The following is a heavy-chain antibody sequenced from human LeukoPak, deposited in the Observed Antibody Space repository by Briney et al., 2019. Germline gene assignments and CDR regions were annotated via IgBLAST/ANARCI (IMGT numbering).Heavy chain of an antibody. J-gene: IGHJ6*02. D-gene: IGHD3-3*01. CDR2: IYYSGST. V-gene: IGHV4-31*03. CDR1: GGSISSGGYY. CDR3: ARDRGSGYYPLYYYYGMDV. Sequence: SETQSLTCTVSGGSISSGGYYWSWIRQHPGKGLEWIGYIYYSGSTYYNPSLKSRVTISVDTSKNQFSLKLSSVTAADTAVYYCARDRGSGYYPLYYYYGMDVWGQGTTVTVSS.